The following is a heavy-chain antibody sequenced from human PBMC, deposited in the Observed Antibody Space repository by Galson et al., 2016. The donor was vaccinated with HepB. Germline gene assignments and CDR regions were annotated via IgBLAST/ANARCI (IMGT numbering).Heavy chain of an antibody. CDR2: IYPGDSET. V-gene: IGHV5-51*01. J-gene: IGHJ4*02. CDR3: ATSGSHGDFDY. D-gene: IGHD1-26*01. CDR1: GYTFITKW. Sequence: QSGAEVKKSGESLQISCKASGYTFITKWIGWVRQMPGKGLEWMGIIYPGDSETRYSPSFQGQVTFSADKSISTAYLQWSSLKASDTAMYYCATSGSHGDFDYWGQGTLVIVSS.